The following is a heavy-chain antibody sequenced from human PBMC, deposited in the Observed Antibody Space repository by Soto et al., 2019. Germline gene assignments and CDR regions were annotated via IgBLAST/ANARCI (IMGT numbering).Heavy chain of an antibody. CDR2: IHAGNGYT. D-gene: IGHD5-12*01. CDR1: GYTFDNYA. Sequence: QVQLVQSGAQVKKPGASVKVSCKASGYTFDNYALHWVRQAPGRRLEWMGWIHAGNGYTKYSQSFQGRVTITRDTSASTVHMDXXXLXXXXXXXXXCXRVQYSGYDFKLAFDIWGQGTMVTVSS. V-gene: IGHV1-3*01. CDR3: XRVQYSGYDFKLAFDI. J-gene: IGHJ3*02.